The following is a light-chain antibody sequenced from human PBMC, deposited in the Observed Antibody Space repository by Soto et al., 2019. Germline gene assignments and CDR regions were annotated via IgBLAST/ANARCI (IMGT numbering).Light chain of an antibody. V-gene: IGKV3-20*01. CDR3: QQYGSSPPWT. Sequence: IVLTQSPGTLSLSPGDRSTLSCRASQSVSSSYLAWYQHKPGQAPRLLIYGASSRATGIPDRFSGSGSGTDFTLTINRLEPEDFAVYYCQQYGSSPPWTFGQGTKVDIK. CDR1: QSVSSSY. J-gene: IGKJ1*01. CDR2: GAS.